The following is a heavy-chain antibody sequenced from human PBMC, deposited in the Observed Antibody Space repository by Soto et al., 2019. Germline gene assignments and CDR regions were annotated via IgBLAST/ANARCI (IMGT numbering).Heavy chain of an antibody. V-gene: IGHV4-34*01. J-gene: IGHJ5*02. CDR1: GGAFIGYY. Sequence: SETLSLTCAVYGGAFIGYYCIFSRQPPVKGLEWIVEINHSGSTNYNPSLKSRVTISVDTSKNQFSLKLSSVTAADTAVYYCAKYYDFWSGYENWFDPWGQGTLVTVSS. CDR3: AKYYDFWSGYENWFDP. D-gene: IGHD3-3*01. CDR2: INHSGST.